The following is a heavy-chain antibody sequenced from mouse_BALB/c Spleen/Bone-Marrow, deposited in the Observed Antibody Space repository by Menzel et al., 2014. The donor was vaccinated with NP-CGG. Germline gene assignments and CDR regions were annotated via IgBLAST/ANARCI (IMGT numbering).Heavy chain of an antibody. CDR1: GDSITSGY. V-gene: IGHV3-8*02. Sequence: EVHRVESGPSLVKPSQTLSLTCSVTGDSITSGYWNWIRKFPANKLEYMGYINFSGSTYYNPSLESRISITRDTSKNQYYLHLNSVTTEDTATYYCASGGPTMITYYAMDYWGQGTSVTVSS. CDR3: ASGGPTMITYYAMDY. D-gene: IGHD2-4*01. J-gene: IGHJ4*01. CDR2: INFSGST.